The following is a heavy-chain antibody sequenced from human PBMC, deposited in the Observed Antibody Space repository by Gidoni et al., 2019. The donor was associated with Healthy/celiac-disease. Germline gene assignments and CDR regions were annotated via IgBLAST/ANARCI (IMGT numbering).Heavy chain of an antibody. CDR2: ISSSSSTI. J-gene: IGHJ5*02. CDR3: ARSHYCDSSGYPS. D-gene: IGHD3-22*01. Sequence: EVQLVESGGGLVQPGGSLRLSCAASGFTFSSYSRNWVRQAPGKGLEWVSYISSSSSTIYYADSVKGRFTISRDNAKNSLYLQMNSLRDEDTAVYYCARSHYCDSSGYPSWGQGTLVTVSS. CDR1: GFTFSSYS. V-gene: IGHV3-48*02.